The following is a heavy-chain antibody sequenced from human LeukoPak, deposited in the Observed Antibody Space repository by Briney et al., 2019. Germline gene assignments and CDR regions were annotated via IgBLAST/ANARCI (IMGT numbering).Heavy chain of an antibody. D-gene: IGHD4-17*01. CDR3: AGAFYGDYVWYFDL. Sequence: PSETLSLTCTVSGGSISSYYWSWIRQPPGKGLEWIGYIYYSGSTNYNPSLKSRVTISVDTSKNQFSLKLTSVTAADTAVSYCAGAFYGDYVWYFDLWGRGTLVTVSS. CDR2: IYYSGST. V-gene: IGHV4-59*01. CDR1: GGSISSYY. J-gene: IGHJ2*01.